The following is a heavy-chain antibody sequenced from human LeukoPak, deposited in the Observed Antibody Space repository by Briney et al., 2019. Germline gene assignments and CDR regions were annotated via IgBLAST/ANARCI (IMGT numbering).Heavy chain of an antibody. CDR1: GFTFSSYA. J-gene: IGHJ4*02. D-gene: IGHD3-22*01. CDR3: AKDLFTYYYDSSGYPLDY. Sequence: PGGSLRLSCAASGFTFSSYAMSWVRQAPGKGLEWVSAISGSGGSTYYADSVKGRFTISRDNSKNTLYLQMNSLRAEDTALYYCAKDLFTYYYDSSGYPLDYWGQGTLVTVSS. V-gene: IGHV3-23*01. CDR2: ISGSGGST.